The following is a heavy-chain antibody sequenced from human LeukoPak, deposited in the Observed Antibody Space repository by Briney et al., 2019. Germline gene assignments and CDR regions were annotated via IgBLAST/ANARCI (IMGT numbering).Heavy chain of an antibody. CDR3: ARHGRVGATNYFDY. Sequence: SETLSLTCTVSGGSISSYYWSWIRQPPGKGLEWIGYIYYSGSTNYNPSLKSRVTISVDTSKNQFSLKLSSVTAADTAVYHCARHGRVGATNYFDYWGQGTLVTVSS. CDR1: GGSISSYY. J-gene: IGHJ4*02. D-gene: IGHD1-26*01. V-gene: IGHV4-59*08. CDR2: IYYSGST.